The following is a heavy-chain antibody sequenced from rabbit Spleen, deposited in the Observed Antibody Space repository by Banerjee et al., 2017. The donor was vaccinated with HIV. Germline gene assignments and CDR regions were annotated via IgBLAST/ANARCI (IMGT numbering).Heavy chain of an antibody. D-gene: IGHD6-1*01. CDR1: GFSFSSDY. J-gene: IGHJ6*01. Sequence: QSLEESGGDLVKPGASLTLTCTASGFSFSSDYVCWVRQAPGKGLEWIACIGADSSGRIYYANWAPGRFTISKTSSTTVTLQMTSLTVADTATYFCARLYSGVAYVDLWGQGTLVTVS. CDR3: ARLYSGVAYVDL. V-gene: IGHV1S40*01. CDR2: IGADSSGRI.